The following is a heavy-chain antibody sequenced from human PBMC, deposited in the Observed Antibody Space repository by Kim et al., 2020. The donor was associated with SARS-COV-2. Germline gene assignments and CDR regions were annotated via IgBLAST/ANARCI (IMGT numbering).Heavy chain of an antibody. CDR2: IIPILGIA. CDR3: ARGSRTLAPFDY. Sequence: SVKVSCKASGGTFSSYAISWVRQAPGQGLEWMGRIIPILGIANYAQKFQGRVTITADKSTSTAYMELSSLRSEDTAVYYCARGSRTLAPFDYWGQGTLVTVSS. CDR1: GGTFSSYA. V-gene: IGHV1-69*04. J-gene: IGHJ4*02.